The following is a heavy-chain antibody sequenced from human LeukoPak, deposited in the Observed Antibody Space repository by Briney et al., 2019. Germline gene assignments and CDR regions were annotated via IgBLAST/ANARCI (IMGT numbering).Heavy chain of an antibody. J-gene: IGHJ6*03. Sequence: GASVKVSCKASGGTFSSYAISWVRQAPGQGLEWMGGIIPIFGTANYAQKFQGRVTITADKSTSTAYMELRSLRSDDTAVYYCARVTDYDYVWGSHRYTGYYYMDVWGKGTTVTVSS. CDR1: GGTFSSYA. V-gene: IGHV1-69*06. CDR3: ARVTDYDYVWGSHRYTGYYYMDV. D-gene: IGHD3-16*02. CDR2: IIPIFGTA.